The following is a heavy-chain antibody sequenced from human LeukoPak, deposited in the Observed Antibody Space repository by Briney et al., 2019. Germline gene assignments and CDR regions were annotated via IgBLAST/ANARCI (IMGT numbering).Heavy chain of an antibody. CDR2: IQGDGSQT. CDR1: GFTFSNHW. D-gene: IGHD5-24*01. V-gene: IGHV3-7*01. Sequence: PGGSLRLSCAASGFTFSNHWMTWVRQAPGKGLEWVANIQGDGSQTYYVDSVKGRFTVSRDNSENSLFLHMNSLRVDDTAFYYCARETSGYTWSPPPFDFWGQGALVTVSS. CDR3: ARETSGYTWSPPPFDF. J-gene: IGHJ4*02.